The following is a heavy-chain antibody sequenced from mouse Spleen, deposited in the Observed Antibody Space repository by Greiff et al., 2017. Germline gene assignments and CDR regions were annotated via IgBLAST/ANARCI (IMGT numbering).Heavy chain of an antibody. V-gene: IGHV1-72*01. J-gene: IGHJ1*01. CDR2: IDPNSGGT. CDR1: GYTFTSYW. CDR3: ARSRGDGYWYWYFDV. D-gene: IGHD2-3*01. Sequence: QVQLQQPGAELVKPGASVKLSCKASGYTFTSYWMHWVKQRPGRGLEWIGRIDPNSGGTKYNEKFKSKATLTVDKPSSTAYMQLSSLTSEDSAVYYCARSRGDGYWYWYFDVWGAGTTVTVSS.